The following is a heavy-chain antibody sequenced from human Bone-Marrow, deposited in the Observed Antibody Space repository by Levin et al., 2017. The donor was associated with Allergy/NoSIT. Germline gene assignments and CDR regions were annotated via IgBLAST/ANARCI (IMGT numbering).Heavy chain of an antibody. V-gene: IGHV3-9*01. CDR3: AKDIRHVRFLEWFNQYFYGMDV. D-gene: IGHD3-3*01. CDR1: GFTFDDYA. Sequence: PGGSLRLSCAASGFTFDDYAMHWVRQAPGKGLEWVSGISWNSGSIGYADSVKGRFTISRDNAKNSLYLQMNSLRAEDTALYYCAKDIRHVRFLEWFNQYFYGMDVWGQGTTVTVSS. CDR2: ISWNSGSI. J-gene: IGHJ6*02.